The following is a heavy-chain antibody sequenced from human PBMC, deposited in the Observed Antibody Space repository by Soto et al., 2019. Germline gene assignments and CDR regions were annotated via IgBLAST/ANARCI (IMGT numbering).Heavy chain of an antibody. CDR3: ARAAYTSRATQCFDP. Sequence: SVKVSCKASGGTFSMYGISWVRQAPGQGLEWLGGIIPISGTPNYAQKFQGRVTITADESTNTGYMELSSLRSEDTAVYYCARAAYTSRATQCFDPWGQGTLVTVSS. CDR2: IIPISGTP. V-gene: IGHV1-69*13. CDR1: GGTFSMYG. J-gene: IGHJ5*02. D-gene: IGHD3-16*01.